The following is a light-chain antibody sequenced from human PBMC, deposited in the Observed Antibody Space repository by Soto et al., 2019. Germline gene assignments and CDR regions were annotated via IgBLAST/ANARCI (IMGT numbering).Light chain of an antibody. V-gene: IGKV3-20*01. J-gene: IGKJ2*01. CDR2: GAS. Sequence: EIVLTQSPGTLSLSPGESATLSCRASQSVNSVFLAWYQQKPGQAPRLLIYGASNRATGIPDRFSGSGSGTDFTLIISRLVPEDFAVYYCQQYDTRTFGQGTKLEIQ. CDR1: QSVNSVF. CDR3: QQYDTRT.